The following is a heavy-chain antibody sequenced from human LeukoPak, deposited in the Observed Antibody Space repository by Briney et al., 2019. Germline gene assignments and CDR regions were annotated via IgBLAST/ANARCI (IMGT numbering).Heavy chain of an antibody. CDR3: ARDDGTVTTPLAFDI. CDR2: IHYSGST. CDR1: GGSISSYY. V-gene: IGHV4-59*01. D-gene: IGHD4-17*01. J-gene: IGHJ3*02. Sequence: SETLSLTCTVSGGSISSYYWSWIRQPPGKGLEWIGYIHYSGSTNYNPSLKSRVTISVDTSKNQFSLKLSSVTAADTAVYYCARDDGTVTTPLAFDIWGQGTMVTVSS.